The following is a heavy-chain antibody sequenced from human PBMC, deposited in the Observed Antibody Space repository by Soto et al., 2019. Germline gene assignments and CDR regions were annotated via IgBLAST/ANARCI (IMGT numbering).Heavy chain of an antibody. CDR1: GYTFTSYY. V-gene: IGHV1-46*01. CDR2: INPSGGST. CDR3: ARDSNSRLLWFGELYYYGMDV. J-gene: IGHJ6*02. D-gene: IGHD3-10*01. Sequence: ASVKVSCKASGYTFTSYYMHWVRQAPGQGLEWMGIINPSGGSTNYAQKFQGRVTMTRDTSTSTVYMELSSLRSEDTAVYYCARDSNSRLLWFGELYYYGMDVWGQGTTVTVSS.